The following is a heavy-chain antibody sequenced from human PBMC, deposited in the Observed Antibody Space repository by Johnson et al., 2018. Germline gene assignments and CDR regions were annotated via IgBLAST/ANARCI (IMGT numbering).Heavy chain of an antibody. J-gene: IGHJ1*01. CDR1: GFTFSSYA. Sequence: VQSGGSLRLSCAASGFTFSSYAMSWVRQAPGKGLEWVSAISGSGDSTHYADSVKGRFTISRDTSKNTLYLQMNSLRAEDTAAYYCAKEPYYYDSSGYPVGPFQGWGQGTLVSVSS. V-gene: IGHV3-23*01. D-gene: IGHD3-22*01. CDR3: AKEPYYYDSSGYPVGPFQG. CDR2: ISGSGDST.